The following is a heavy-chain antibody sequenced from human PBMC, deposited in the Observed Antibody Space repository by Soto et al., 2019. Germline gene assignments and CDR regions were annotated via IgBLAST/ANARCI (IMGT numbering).Heavy chain of an antibody. D-gene: IGHD3-3*01. CDR2: IDTSGTKI. CDR3: ASHYDMWSGYLSPVDY. Sequence: QVQLVESGGDLVKPGGSLRLSCAASGYTFIAYYMSWIRQAPGKGLEWISYIDTSGTKIYYADSVKGLFTITRDNAKNSLYLEMNSLRDEDTAVYYCASHYDMWSGYLSPVDYWGQGTLVTVSS. J-gene: IGHJ4*02. V-gene: IGHV3-11*01. CDR1: GYTFIAYY.